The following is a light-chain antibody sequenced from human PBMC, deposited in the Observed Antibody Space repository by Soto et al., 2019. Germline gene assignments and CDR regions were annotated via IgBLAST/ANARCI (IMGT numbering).Light chain of an antibody. Sequence: QSALTQPPSASGSPGQSVTISCTGTSSDVGGYDYVSWYQQHPGRAPKVLIYEVNKRPSGVPARFSGSKSGNTASLTVSGLLGEDEGVFFCSSYGSCNNILFGGGTKLTVL. CDR2: EVN. V-gene: IGLV2-8*01. CDR1: SSDVGGYDY. J-gene: IGLJ2*01. CDR3: SSYGSCNNIL.